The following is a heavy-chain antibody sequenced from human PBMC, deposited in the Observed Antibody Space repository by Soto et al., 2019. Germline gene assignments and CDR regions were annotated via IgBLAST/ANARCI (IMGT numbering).Heavy chain of an antibody. CDR2: VNNGGGGT. CDR1: VFTFSNYA. V-gene: IGHV3-23*01. J-gene: IGHJ4*02. Sequence: EVLLLDSGGGLVQPGGSLRLSCAASVFTFSNYAMTWVRQAPGKGPEWISTVNNGGGGTYYADSVKGRFTISRDNSKNTLYLQVSSLRAEDTAVYYCAKERLGRGIDYWGQGILVTVSS. CDR3: AKERLGRGIDY. D-gene: IGHD3-10*01.